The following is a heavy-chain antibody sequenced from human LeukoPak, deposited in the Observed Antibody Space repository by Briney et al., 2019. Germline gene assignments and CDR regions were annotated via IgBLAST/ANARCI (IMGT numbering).Heavy chain of an antibody. D-gene: IGHD6-19*01. CDR2: ISSSSTM. V-gene: IGHV3-48*04. CDR1: GFTFSSYS. CDR3: VARGGWARFDY. J-gene: IGHJ4*02. Sequence: GGSLRLSCAASGFTFSSYSMNWVRQAPGKGLEWVSYISSSSTMYYTDSVKGRFTISRDDATNSLYLEMNSLRAEDTAVYYCVARGGWARFDYWGQGTLVTVSS.